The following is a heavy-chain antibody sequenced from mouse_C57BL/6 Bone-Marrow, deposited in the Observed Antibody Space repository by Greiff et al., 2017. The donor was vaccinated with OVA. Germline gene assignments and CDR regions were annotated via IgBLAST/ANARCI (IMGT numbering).Heavy chain of an antibody. V-gene: IGHV5-4*01. D-gene: IGHD3-1*01. J-gene: IGHJ4*01. Sequence: EVMLVESGGGLVKPGGSLKLSCAASGFTFSSYAMSWVRQTPEKRLEWVATISDGGSYTYYPDNVKGRITISRDNAKNNLYLQMSHLKSEDSAMYYCARDRARVMDYWGQGTSVTVSS. CDR1: GFTFSSYA. CDR3: ARDRARVMDY. CDR2: ISDGGSYT.